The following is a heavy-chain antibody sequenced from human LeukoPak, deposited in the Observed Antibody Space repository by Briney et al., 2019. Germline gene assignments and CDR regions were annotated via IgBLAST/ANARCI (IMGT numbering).Heavy chain of an antibody. CDR3: ARAQVVNYYYYMDV. CDR2: IYYNSGST. V-gene: IGHV4-39*07. Sequence: PSETLSLTCTVSGGSMSSSSYYWGWIRQPPGKGLEWIGSIYYNSGSTYYNPSLKSRATISVDWSKNQFSLKVNSLTAADTAVYYCARAQVVNYYYYMDVWGKGTTVTVSS. CDR1: GGSMSSSSYY. J-gene: IGHJ6*03.